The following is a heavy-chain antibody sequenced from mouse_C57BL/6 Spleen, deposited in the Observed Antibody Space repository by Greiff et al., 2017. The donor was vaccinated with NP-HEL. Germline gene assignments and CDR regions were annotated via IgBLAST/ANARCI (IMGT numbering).Heavy chain of an antibody. CDR2: IYPRSGNT. V-gene: IGHV1-81*01. D-gene: IGHD2-5*01. Sequence: VQLQQSGAELARPGASVKLSCKASGYTFTSYGISWVKQRTGQGLEWIGEIYPRSGNTYYNEKFKGKATLTADKSSSTAYMELRSLTSEDSAVYFCARRSNSDAMDYWGQGTSVTVSS. J-gene: IGHJ4*01. CDR1: GYTFTSYG. CDR3: ARRSNSDAMDY.